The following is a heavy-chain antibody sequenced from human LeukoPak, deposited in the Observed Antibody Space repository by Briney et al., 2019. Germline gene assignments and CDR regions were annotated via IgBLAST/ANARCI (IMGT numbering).Heavy chain of an antibody. V-gene: IGHV1-18*04. CDR3: ARDRPYSSGWYGVNFDY. J-gene: IGHJ4*02. D-gene: IGHD6-19*01. CDR2: ISAYNGNT. Sequence: ASVKVSCKASGYTFTSYSISWVRQAPGQGLEWMGWISAYNGNTNYAQKLQGRVTMTTDTSTSTAYMELRNLRSDDTAVYYCARDRPYSSGWYGVNFDYWGQGTLVTVSS. CDR1: GYTFTSYS.